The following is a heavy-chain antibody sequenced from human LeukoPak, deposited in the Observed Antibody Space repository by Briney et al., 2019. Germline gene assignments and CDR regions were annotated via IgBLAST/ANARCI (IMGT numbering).Heavy chain of an antibody. J-gene: IGHJ5*02. CDR1: GGSISSGGYY. D-gene: IGHD1-26*01. CDR3: ANRPTRYSGSFP. Sequence: SETLSLTCTVSGGSISSGGYYWSWIRQPPGKGLEWIGYIYHSGSTYYNPSLKSRVTISVDRSKNQFSLKLSSVTAADAAVYYCANRPTRYSGSFPWGQGTLVTVSS. V-gene: IGHV4-30-2*01. CDR2: IYHSGST.